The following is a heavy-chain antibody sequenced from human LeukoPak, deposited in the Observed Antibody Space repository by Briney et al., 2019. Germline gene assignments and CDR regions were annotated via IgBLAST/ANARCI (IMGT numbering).Heavy chain of an antibody. V-gene: IGHV4-34*01. J-gene: IGHJ4*02. CDR2: INHSGRT. Sequence: SETLSLTCAVYGGSFSGYYWSWIRQPPGKGLEWIGEINHSGRTNYNPSLKSRVTISVDTSKNQFSLKLSSVTAADTAVYYCARVEPLIQLWSPQFYFDYWGQGTLVTVSS. D-gene: IGHD5-18*01. CDR3: ARVEPLIQLWSPQFYFDY. CDR1: GGSFSGYY.